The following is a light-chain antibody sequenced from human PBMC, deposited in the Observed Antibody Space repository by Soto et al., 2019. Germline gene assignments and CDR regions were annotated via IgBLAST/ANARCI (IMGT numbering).Light chain of an antibody. CDR3: QQYYSYPWT. CDR2: AAS. J-gene: IGKJ1*01. V-gene: IGKV1-8*01. CDR1: QGISSY. Sequence: ILMTQSPSSFSASTGDRVTITCRASQGISSYLAWYQQKPGKAPKLLIYAASTLQSGVPSRFSGSGSGTDFTLTISCLQSEDFATYYCQQYYSYPWTFGQGTKVDI.